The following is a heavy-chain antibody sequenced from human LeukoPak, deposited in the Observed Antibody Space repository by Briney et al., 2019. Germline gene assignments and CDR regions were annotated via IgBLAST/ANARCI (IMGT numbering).Heavy chain of an antibody. Sequence: GFPRPCCATAGFTISYYWSAMGRPAPSQGAGWGAVYLCDGSNKYYADSVKGRFTISRDNSKNTLYLQMNSLRAEDTAVYYCARDAEQLGGYYYYGMDVWGKGTTVTVSS. V-gene: IGHV3-33*01. J-gene: IGHJ6*04. CDR1: GFTISYYW. D-gene: IGHD6-13*01. CDR2: YLCDGSNK. CDR3: ARDAEQLGGYYYYGMDV.